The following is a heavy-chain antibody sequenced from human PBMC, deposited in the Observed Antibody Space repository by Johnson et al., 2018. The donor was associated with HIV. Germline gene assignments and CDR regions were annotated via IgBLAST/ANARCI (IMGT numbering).Heavy chain of an antibody. D-gene: IGHD2-15*01. CDR3: ARKESAYCSGGSCGTDAFDI. V-gene: IGHV3-30*04. J-gene: IGHJ3*02. CDR2: ISYDGSNK. Sequence: QVQLVESGGGVVQPGRSLRLSCAASGFTFSNYAMHWVRQAPGKGLEWVAVISYDGSNKYYADSVKGRFTISRDNSKNTQYLQMNSLRAEDTAVYYCARKESAYCSGGSCGTDAFDIWGQGTVVTVSS. CDR1: GFTFSNYA.